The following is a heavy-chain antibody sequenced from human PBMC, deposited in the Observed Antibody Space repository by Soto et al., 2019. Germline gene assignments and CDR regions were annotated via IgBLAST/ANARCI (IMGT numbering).Heavy chain of an antibody. V-gene: IGHV6-1*01. CDR2: TYYRSKWFH. CDR3: ARGNALDV. CDR1: GDSVSSDITS. J-gene: IGHJ4*02. Sequence: QGQLQQSGPGLVKPSQTLSLTCAISGDSVSSDITSWNWIRQSPSRGLEWLGRTYYRSKWFHDYAASVKSRITLNPDTSMNQFSLELNSMTPEDTAVYYCARGNALDVWGQGTLVTVSS. D-gene: IGHD2-8*01.